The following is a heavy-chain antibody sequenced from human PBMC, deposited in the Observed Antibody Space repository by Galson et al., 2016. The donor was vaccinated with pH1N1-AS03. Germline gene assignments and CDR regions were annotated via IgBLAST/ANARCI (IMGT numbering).Heavy chain of an antibody. CDR3: ARDPRGPCSSATCATTYCFGMDV. CDR2: INPENGVT. D-gene: IGHD2-21*01. J-gene: IGHJ6*02. V-gene: IGHV1-2*04. CDR1: GYIFTDFY. Sequence: SVKVSCKASGYIFTDFYVHWVRQAPGQGLEWMGWINPENGVTNYAQKFQAWVTMTGDTSISTAYMELHGLKSDDTAVYYCARDPRGPCSSATCATTYCFGMDVWGQGTTVIVSS.